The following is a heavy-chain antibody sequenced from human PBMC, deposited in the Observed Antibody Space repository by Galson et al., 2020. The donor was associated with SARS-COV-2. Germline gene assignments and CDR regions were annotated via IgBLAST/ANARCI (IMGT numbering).Heavy chain of an antibody. V-gene: IGHV5-51*01. CDR2: IFPGDSDI. CDR3: ARRADVGGLLHSFDI. CDR1: GYSFDIHW. J-gene: IGHJ3*02. D-gene: IGHD2-15*01. Sequence: KVSCKGSGYSFDIHWIGWVRQMPGKGLEWMGSIFPGDSDITYSPSFEGQVTISTDKSISTAYLQWSSLRASDTAMYHCARRADVGGLLHSFDIWGQGTMVTVSS.